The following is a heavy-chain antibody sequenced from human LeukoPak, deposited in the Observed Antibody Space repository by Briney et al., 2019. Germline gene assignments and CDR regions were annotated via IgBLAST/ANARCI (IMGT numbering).Heavy chain of an antibody. CDR1: GFTFSSYG. D-gene: IGHD6-6*01. V-gene: IGHV3-33*06. J-gene: IGHJ4*02. CDR2: IWYDGSNK. Sequence: GGSLRLSCAASGFTFSSYGMHWVRQAPGKGLEWVAVIWYDGSNKYYADSVKGRFTISRDNSKNTLYLQMNSLRAEDTAVYYCAKDRVSSVFDYWGQGTLVTASS. CDR3: AKDRVSSVFDY.